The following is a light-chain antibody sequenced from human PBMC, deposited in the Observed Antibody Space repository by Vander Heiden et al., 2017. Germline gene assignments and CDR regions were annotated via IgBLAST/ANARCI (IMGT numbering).Light chain of an antibody. V-gene: IGKV1-39*01. CDR2: AAS. CDR3: QQSYSTHRST. Sequence: DIQMTQSPSSLSASVGDRVTITCRASQSISSYLNWYQQKPGKAPKLRIYAASSLQSGVPSRFSGSGSGTDFTRTISSLQPEDFATYDCQQSYSTHRSTFGQGTKLEIK. CDR1: QSISSY. J-gene: IGKJ2*01.